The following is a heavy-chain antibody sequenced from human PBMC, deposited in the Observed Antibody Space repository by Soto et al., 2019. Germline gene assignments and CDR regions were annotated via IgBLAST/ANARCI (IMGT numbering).Heavy chain of an antibody. V-gene: IGHV1-3*01. Sequence: QVQLVQSGAEVKKPGASVKVSCKASGYTFTSYAMHWVRQAPGQRLEWMGWINAGNGNTKYSQKFQGRVTITRDTSASTAYMELSSLRSEDTAVYYCASGIATAGTIREFDPWGQGTLVTVSS. CDR2: INAGNGNT. CDR3: ASGIATAGTIREFDP. CDR1: GYTFTSYA. J-gene: IGHJ5*02. D-gene: IGHD6-13*01.